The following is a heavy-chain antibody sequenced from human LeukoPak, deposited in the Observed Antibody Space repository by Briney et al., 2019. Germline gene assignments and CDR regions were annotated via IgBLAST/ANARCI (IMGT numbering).Heavy chain of an antibody. CDR2: VKQDGTAK. Sequence: GSLRLSCVSSGFTFSNYWMKWVPQAPGKGLEWVANVKQDGTAKYYVDYVKGRFTISRDNATKTLYLQMNSLRAEDTAVYFCARDSYGYAIFDYWGQGTLVTASS. J-gene: IGHJ4*02. D-gene: IGHD5-18*01. V-gene: IGHV3-7*04. CDR3: ARDSYGYAIFDY. CDR1: GFTFSNYW.